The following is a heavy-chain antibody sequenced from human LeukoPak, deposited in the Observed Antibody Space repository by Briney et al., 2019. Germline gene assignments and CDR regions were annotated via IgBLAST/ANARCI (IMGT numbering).Heavy chain of an antibody. J-gene: IGHJ4*02. V-gene: IGHV3-23*01. CDR3: GEQLVPKI. D-gene: IGHD6-13*01. CDR1: GFTFSSYA. CDR2: TSGSGVST. Sequence: GGSLRLSCAASGFTFSSYAMSWVRQAPGKGLEWVPATSGSGVSTYYADSVKGRFTISRDNSKNTLYLQMNSLRAEDTAVYYCGEQLVPKIRGQGTLVTVSS.